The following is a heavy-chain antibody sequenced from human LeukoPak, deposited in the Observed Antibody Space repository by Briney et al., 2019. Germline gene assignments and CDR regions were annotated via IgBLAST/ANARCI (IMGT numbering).Heavy chain of an antibody. D-gene: IGHD2-2*01. Sequence: PGGSLRLSCAASGFTFSSYGMHWVRQAPGKGPEWVAVISYDGSNKYYADSVKGRFTISRDNSKNTLYLQMNSLRAEDTAVYYCAKAPYLCSSTSCYFYFDYWGQGTLVTVSS. J-gene: IGHJ4*02. V-gene: IGHV3-30*18. CDR3: AKAPYLCSSTSCYFYFDY. CDR2: ISYDGSNK. CDR1: GFTFSSYG.